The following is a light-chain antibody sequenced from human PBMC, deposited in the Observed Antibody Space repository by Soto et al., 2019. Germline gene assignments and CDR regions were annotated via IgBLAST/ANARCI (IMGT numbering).Light chain of an antibody. V-gene: IGLV2-14*01. CDR1: SSDVGAHNF. CDR2: EVS. Sequence: QSVLAQPASVSGSPGQAITISCSGSSSDVGAHNFVSWYQHHPGKAPKLMIYEVSNRPSGVSNRLSGSKSGNTASLPISGLQAEDEADYYCNSYTSSNTYVFGSGTKVTVL. J-gene: IGLJ1*01. CDR3: NSYTSSNTYV.